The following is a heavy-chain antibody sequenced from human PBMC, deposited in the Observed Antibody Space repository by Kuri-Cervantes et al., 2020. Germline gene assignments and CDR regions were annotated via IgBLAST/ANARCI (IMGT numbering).Heavy chain of an antibody. CDR2: ISYDGSNK. CDR1: GFAFSSYG. Sequence: GESLKISCAASGFAFSSYGMHWVRQAPGKGLEWVAVISYDGSNKYYADSVKGRFTISRDNSKNTLYLQMNSLRPEDTAMYYCAKVMRFLEWIPLDYWGQGALVTVSS. J-gene: IGHJ4*02. CDR3: AKVMRFLEWIPLDY. V-gene: IGHV3-30*18. D-gene: IGHD3-3*01.